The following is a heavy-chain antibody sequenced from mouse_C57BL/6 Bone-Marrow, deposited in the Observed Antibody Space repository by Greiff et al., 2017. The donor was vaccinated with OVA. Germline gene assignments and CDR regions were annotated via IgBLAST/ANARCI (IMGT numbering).Heavy chain of an antibody. V-gene: IGHV7-3*01. CDR2: IRNKANGYTT. Sequence: VMLVESGGGLVQPGGSLSLSCAASGFTFTAYYMSWVRQPPGKALEWLGFIRNKANGYTTEYSASVKGRFTISRDNSQSILYLQMNALRAEDSATYYCARSYYYGSLFDYWGQGTTLTVSS. D-gene: IGHD1-1*01. J-gene: IGHJ2*01. CDR3: ARSYYYGSLFDY. CDR1: GFTFTAYY.